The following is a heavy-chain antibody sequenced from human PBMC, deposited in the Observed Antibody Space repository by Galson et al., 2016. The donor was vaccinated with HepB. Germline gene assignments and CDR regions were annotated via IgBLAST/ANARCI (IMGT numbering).Heavy chain of an antibody. V-gene: IGHV1-2*02. J-gene: IGHJ4*02. D-gene: IGHD6-13*01. CDR1: AYIFTGYY. CDR2: INPITGDT. CDR3: AKGPQQLAPFDY. Sequence: SVKVSCKASAYIFTGYYIYWVRQAPEQGLEWMGWINPITGDTKYAQRFQGRVTMTRDTSINTAYMELNGLRPNDTAIYYCAKGPQQLAPFDYWGQGTLVTVSS.